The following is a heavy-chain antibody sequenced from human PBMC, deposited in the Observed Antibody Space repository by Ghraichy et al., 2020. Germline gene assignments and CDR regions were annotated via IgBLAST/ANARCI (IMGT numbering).Heavy chain of an antibody. J-gene: IGHJ4*02. CDR2: IYTSGST. Sequence: SETLSLTCTVSGGSISSYYWSWIRQPAGKGLEWIGRIYTSGSTNYNPSLKSRVTMSVDTSKNQFSLKLSSVTAADTAVYYCARDLCSGGSCSNFDYWGQGTLVTVSS. V-gene: IGHV4-4*07. D-gene: IGHD2-15*01. CDR3: ARDLCSGGSCSNFDY. CDR1: GGSISSYY.